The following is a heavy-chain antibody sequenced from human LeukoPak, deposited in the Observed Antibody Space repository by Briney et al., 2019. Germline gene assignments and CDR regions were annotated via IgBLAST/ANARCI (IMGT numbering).Heavy chain of an antibody. D-gene: IGHD1-26*01. CDR3: ARDLMRGSYEVDY. CDR2: ISAYNGNT. V-gene: IGHV1-18*04. Sequence: AASVKVSCKASGYTFTGYYMHWVRQAPGQGLEWMGWISAYNGNTNYAQKLQGRVTMTTDTSTSTAYMELRSLRSDDTAVYYCARDLMRGSYEVDYWGQGTLVTVSS. CDR1: GYTFTGYY. J-gene: IGHJ4*02.